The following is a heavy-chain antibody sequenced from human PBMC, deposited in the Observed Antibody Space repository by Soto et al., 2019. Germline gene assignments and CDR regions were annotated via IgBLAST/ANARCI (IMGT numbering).Heavy chain of an antibody. CDR2: ITYSDGTT. CDR1: GFTFNNYD. J-gene: IGHJ4*02. CDR3: AKGSVTGRNFES. D-gene: IGHD2-8*02. Sequence: GGSLRLSCAAFGFTFNNYDMAWVRLAPGKGLEWVSTITYSDGTTYYADSVKGRFTISRDNSRDTLFLQMNSLRVEDTAIYYCAKGSVTGRNFESWGQGTLVTVSS. V-gene: IGHV3-23*01.